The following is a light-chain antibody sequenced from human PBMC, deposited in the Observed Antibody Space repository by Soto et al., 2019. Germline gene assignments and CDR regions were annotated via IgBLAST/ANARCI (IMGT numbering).Light chain of an antibody. CDR2: ATS. J-gene: IGKJ4*01. V-gene: IGKV3-15*01. Sequence: EIVVTQSPATLSVSPGERATLSCRASQSVGNNFAGYQQKPGQVPRLLLFATSTRATGVPARFSGSGSGTEFTLTISSLQSEDFAVYYCQQYGDWPLTFGGGAKVEIE. CDR1: QSVGNN. CDR3: QQYGDWPLT.